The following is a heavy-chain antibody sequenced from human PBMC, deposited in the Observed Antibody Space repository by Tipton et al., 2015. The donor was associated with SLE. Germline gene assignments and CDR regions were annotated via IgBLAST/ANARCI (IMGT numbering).Heavy chain of an antibody. CDR3: ARMDFWSGYYPRWFDP. V-gene: IGHV4-31*03. Sequence: TLSLTCTVSGGSISSSSYYWTWIRQLPGKGLEWIGYIYYSGNTYYNPSLGSRLTISVDTSKNQFSLKLSSVTAADTAVYYCARMDFWSGYYPRWFDPWGQGTLVTVSS. J-gene: IGHJ5*02. D-gene: IGHD3-3*01. CDR2: IYYSGNT. CDR1: GGSISSSSYY.